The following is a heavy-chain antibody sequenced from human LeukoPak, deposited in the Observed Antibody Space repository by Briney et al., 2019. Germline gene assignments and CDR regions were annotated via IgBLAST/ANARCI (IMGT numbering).Heavy chain of an antibody. D-gene: IGHD5-18*01. CDR2: IYHSGST. Sequence: SETLSLTCTVSGYSISSGYYWGWIRQPPGKGLEWIGSIYHSGSTYYNPSLKSRVTISVDTSKNQFSLKLSSVTAADTAVYYCARWDTAMAHFDYWGQGTLVTVSS. CDR1: GYSISSGYY. J-gene: IGHJ4*02. V-gene: IGHV4-38-2*02. CDR3: ARWDTAMAHFDY.